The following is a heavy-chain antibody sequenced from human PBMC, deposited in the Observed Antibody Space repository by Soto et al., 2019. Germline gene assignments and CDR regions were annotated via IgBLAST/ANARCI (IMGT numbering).Heavy chain of an antibody. CDR3: ARGYCSSTSCQYYFDF. D-gene: IGHD2-2*01. CDR1: GYTFTGYA. CDR2: INGGNGDT. J-gene: IGHJ4*02. Sequence: ASVKVSCKASGYTFTGYAIHWVRQAPGQRHEWMGWINGGNGDTKYSQKFQGRVTITRDTSASTAYMELTSQGSEGTAVYHCARGYCSSTSCQYYFDFWGQGTLVTVSS. V-gene: IGHV1-3*01.